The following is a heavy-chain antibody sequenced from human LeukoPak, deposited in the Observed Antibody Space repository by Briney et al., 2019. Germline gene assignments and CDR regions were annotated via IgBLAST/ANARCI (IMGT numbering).Heavy chain of an antibody. D-gene: IGHD2-2*01. Sequence: GGSLRLSCAASGFTFSSYSMNWVRQAPGKGLEWVSSISSSSSYIYYADSVKGRFTISRDNAKNSLYLQMNSLRAEDTAVYYCANEGGYCSSTSCGWGQGTLVTVSS. J-gene: IGHJ4*02. CDR2: ISSSSSYI. CDR1: GFTFSSYS. V-gene: IGHV3-21*01. CDR3: ANEGGYCSSTSCG.